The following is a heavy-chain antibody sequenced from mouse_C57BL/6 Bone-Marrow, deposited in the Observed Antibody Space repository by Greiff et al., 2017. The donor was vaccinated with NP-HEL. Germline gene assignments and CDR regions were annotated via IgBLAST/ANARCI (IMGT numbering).Heavy chain of an antibody. Sequence: VQLQQPGTELVKPGASVKLSCKASGYPFTSYWMHWVKQRPGQGLAWIGNITPSNGGTNYNEKFKSKATLTVDKSSSTAYMQLSSLTSEDSAVYYCARGYYGSSYGFAYWGQGTLVTVSA. CDR2: ITPSNGGT. V-gene: IGHV1-53*01. J-gene: IGHJ3*01. D-gene: IGHD1-1*01. CDR3: ARGYYGSSYGFAY. CDR1: GYPFTSYW.